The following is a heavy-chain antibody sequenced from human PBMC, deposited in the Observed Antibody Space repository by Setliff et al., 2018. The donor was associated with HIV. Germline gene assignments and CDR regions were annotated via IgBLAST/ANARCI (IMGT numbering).Heavy chain of an antibody. D-gene: IGHD4-17*01. Sequence: SSETLSLTCAVSGGSISSSNWWSWVRQPPGKGLEWVVEIYHSGGTNYNPSIKSRVTTSVDTSKNQFSLKLSSVTDADTAVYYCARLWVGYGDYICNWYFDLWG. CDR1: GGSISSSNW. J-gene: IGHJ2*01. CDR2: IYHSGGT. CDR3: ARLWVGYGDYICNWYFDL. V-gene: IGHV4-4*02.